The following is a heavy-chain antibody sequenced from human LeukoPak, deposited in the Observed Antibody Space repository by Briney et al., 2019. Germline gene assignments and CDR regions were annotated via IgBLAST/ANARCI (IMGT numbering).Heavy chain of an antibody. Sequence: GASVKVSCKASGYSFSSFGISWVRQAPGQGLEWMGWISAYNGNTNYAQKLQGRVTMTTDTSTSTAYMEPRSLRSDDTAVYYCARARDYYDRKYNWFDPWGQGTLVTVSS. D-gene: IGHD3-22*01. J-gene: IGHJ5*02. V-gene: IGHV1-18*01. CDR2: ISAYNGNT. CDR3: ARARDYYDRKYNWFDP. CDR1: GYSFSSFG.